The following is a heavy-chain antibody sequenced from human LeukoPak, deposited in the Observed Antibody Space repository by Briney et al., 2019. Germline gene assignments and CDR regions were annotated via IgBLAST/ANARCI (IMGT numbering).Heavy chain of an antibody. Sequence: GGSLRLSCGASGHPFDDYAMHWVRQAPGKGLEWVSGISWYSGSIGYADSVKGRFTLSRDHAKNSLYPQMNSLGAEGTALYYCAARALYSGYDYVYGGQGTLVTVPS. CDR2: ISWYSGSI. V-gene: IGHV3-9*01. J-gene: IGHJ4*02. D-gene: IGHD5-12*01. CDR3: AARALYSGYDYVY. CDR1: GHPFDDYA.